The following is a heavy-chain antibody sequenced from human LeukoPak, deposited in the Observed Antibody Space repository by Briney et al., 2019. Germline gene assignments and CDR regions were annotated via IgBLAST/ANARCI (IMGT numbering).Heavy chain of an antibody. Sequence: GRSLRLSCAASGFTFSSCAMHWVRQAPGKGLEWVAVISYDGSNKYYADSVKGRFTISRDNSKNTLYLQMNSLRAEDTAVYYCAKGGPVSGNFFHLDYWGQGTLVTVSS. J-gene: IGHJ4*02. CDR1: GFTFSSCA. CDR3: AKGGPVSGNFFHLDY. CDR2: ISYDGSNK. V-gene: IGHV3-30-3*01. D-gene: IGHD1-26*01.